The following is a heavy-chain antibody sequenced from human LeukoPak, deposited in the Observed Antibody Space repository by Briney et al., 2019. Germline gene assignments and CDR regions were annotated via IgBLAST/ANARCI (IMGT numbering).Heavy chain of an antibody. D-gene: IGHD3-16*02. V-gene: IGHV1-18*01. J-gene: IGHJ4*02. Sequence: ASVRVSCKASGYTFSSYGITWVRQAPGQGLEWMGWISAYNGNTNYAQKIQDRVTITTDTYTSTAYMELRRLRAGDTAVYYCAREEYVWGSYRDVDYWGQGTLVTVSS. CDR3: AREEYVWGSYRDVDY. CDR1: GYTFSSYG. CDR2: ISAYNGNT.